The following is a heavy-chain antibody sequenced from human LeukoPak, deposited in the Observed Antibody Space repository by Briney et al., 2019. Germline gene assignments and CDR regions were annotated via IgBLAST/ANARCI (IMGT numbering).Heavy chain of an antibody. CDR3: ARHDCGGDCYSSASDAFDI. CDR1: GFTFSSYW. J-gene: IGHJ3*02. Sequence: GGSLRLSCAASGFTFSSYWMSWVRQAPGKGLEWVANIKQDGSEKYYVDSVKGRFTISRDNAKNSLYLQMNSLRAEDTAVYYCARHDCGGDCYSSASDAFDIWGQGTMVTVSS. D-gene: IGHD2-21*02. V-gene: IGHV3-7*01. CDR2: IKQDGSEK.